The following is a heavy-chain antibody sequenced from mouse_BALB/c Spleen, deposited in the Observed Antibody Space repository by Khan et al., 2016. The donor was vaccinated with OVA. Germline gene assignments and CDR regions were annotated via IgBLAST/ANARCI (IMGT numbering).Heavy chain of an antibody. CDR3: LRAGAYHRADGWFAY. J-gene: IGHJ3*01. CDR1: GYTFTSYT. V-gene: IGHV1-4*01. CDR2: INPSNNYT. D-gene: IGHD2-14*01. Sequence: QVQLKQSGAELARPGASVKMSCKASGYTFTSYTMHWVRQRPGQALEWIGHINPSNNYTNYNQNFKDKATLFVDKSSSIAYMQLSSLTSADSVVYYSLRAGAYHRADGWFAYWGQGTLVTVSA.